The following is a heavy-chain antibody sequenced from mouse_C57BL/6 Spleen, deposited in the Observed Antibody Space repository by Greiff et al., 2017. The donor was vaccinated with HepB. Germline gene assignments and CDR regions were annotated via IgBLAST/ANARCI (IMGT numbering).Heavy chain of an antibody. CDR2: TDPANGNT. CDR3: RISTINA. V-gene: IGHV14-3*02. J-gene: IGHJ2*01. Sequence: VQLQQSGAELVKPAASLKLSCTASGYNIKDIYIHWVKQRPEKGLERIRRTDPANGNTKYDPKFQGKATITADTSSNTAYLQLSSRTSEDTAVYYWRISTINAWGQGTTLTVSS. D-gene: IGHD5-2*01. CDR1: GYNIKDIY.